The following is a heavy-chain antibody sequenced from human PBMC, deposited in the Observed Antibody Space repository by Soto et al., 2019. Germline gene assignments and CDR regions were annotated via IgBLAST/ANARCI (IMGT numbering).Heavy chain of an antibody. J-gene: IGHJ4*02. CDR2: IWYDGSNK. D-gene: IGHD3-10*01. Sequence: QVQLVESGGGVVQPGRSLRLSCAASGFTFSSYGMHWVRQAPGKGLEWVAVIWYDGSNKYYADSVKGRFTISRDNSKNTLYMQMNSRRAEGTAVYYCARDYRRYYGSGREYYFDYWGQGTLVTVSS. CDR3: ARDYRRYYGSGREYYFDY. V-gene: IGHV3-33*01. CDR1: GFTFSSYG.